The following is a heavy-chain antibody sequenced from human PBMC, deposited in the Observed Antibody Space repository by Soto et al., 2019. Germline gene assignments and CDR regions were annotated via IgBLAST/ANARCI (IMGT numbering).Heavy chain of an antibody. J-gene: IGHJ4*02. CDR2: ISCSVGST. CDR1: GFTFSSYA. D-gene: IGHD3-22*01. Sequence: GGSLRLSCAASGFTFSSYAMSWVRQAPGKGLELVSAISCSVGSTYYADSVKGRFTISRDNSKNTLYLQMNSLRAEDTAVYYCANILLRTVGENWGQGTLVTVSS. V-gene: IGHV3-23*01. CDR3: ANILLRTVGEN.